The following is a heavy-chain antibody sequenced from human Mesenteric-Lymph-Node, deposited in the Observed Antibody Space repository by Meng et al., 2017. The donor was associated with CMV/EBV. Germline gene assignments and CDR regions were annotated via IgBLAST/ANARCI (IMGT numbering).Heavy chain of an antibody. J-gene: IGHJ4*02. CDR1: GFTVSSNY. Sequence: GGSLRLSCAASGFTVSSNYMSWVRQAPGKGLEWVSVIYSGGSTDYADSVKGRFTISRDNSKNTLYLQMNSLRAEDTALYYCAKSYTSSPRGYYFDYWGQGTLVTVSS. CDR3: AKSYTSSPRGYYFDY. D-gene: IGHD6-6*01. V-gene: IGHV3-53*01. CDR2: IYSGGST.